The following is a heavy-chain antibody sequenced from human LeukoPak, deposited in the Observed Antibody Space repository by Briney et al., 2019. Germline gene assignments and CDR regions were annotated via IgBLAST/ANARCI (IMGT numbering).Heavy chain of an antibody. CDR1: GFTFSNYW. CDR2: INSDGSSA. J-gene: IGHJ4*02. D-gene: IGHD3-10*01. V-gene: IGHV3-74*01. Sequence: GGSLRLSCAASGFTFSNYWMHWVRQAPGKGLVWVSRINSDGSSASYADSVKGRFTMSRDNVKNTLYLQMNSLRAEDTAVYYCVRGSAAGDYWGQGTLVTVSS. CDR3: VRGSAAGDY.